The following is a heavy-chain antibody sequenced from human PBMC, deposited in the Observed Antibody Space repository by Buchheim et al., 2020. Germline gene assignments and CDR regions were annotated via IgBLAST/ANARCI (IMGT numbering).Heavy chain of an antibody. J-gene: IGHJ4*02. CDR3: AKDLGAGYSYGYAPFDY. V-gene: IGHV3-23*04. CDR2: ISGSGGST. D-gene: IGHD5-18*01. Sequence: EVQLVESGGGLVQPGGSLRLSCAASGFTFSSYAMSWVRQAPGKGLEWVSAISGSGGSTYYADSGKGRFTISRENSKNTLYLQMNSLGAEDTALYYCAKDLGAGYSYGYAPFDYWGQGTL. CDR1: GFTFSSYA.